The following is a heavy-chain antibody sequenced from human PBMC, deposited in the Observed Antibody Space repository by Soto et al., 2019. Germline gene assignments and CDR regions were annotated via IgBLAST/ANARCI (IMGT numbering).Heavy chain of an antibody. D-gene: IGHD3-16*02. CDR2: ISSSSSYI. CDR3: ASRLGDYIWGSYRAAGYFDY. J-gene: IGHJ4*02. Sequence: GGSLRLSCGASGFTFSSYSMNWVRQAPGQGLEWVSSISSSSSYIYYADSVKGRFTISRDNAKNSLYLQMNSLRAEDTAVYYCASRLGDYIWGSYRAAGYFDYWGQGTLVTVSS. CDR1: GFTFSSYS. V-gene: IGHV3-21*01.